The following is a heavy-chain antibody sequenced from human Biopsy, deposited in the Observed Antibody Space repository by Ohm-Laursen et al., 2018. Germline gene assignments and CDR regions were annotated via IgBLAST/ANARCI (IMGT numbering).Heavy chain of an antibody. J-gene: IGHJ6*02. CDR3: ARAGVGSDGTDSYYYGMDA. CDR2: ISPSGATT. Sequence: ATVKISCKASGYTFATYRIHWVRQAPGQGLEWMGVISPSGATTSFSQKFQGRITMTRDTSTGTVYMDLNSLGSEDTAVYYCARAGVGSDGTDSYYYGMDAWGPGTTVTVSS. D-gene: IGHD5-24*01. CDR1: GYTFATYR. V-gene: IGHV1-46*01.